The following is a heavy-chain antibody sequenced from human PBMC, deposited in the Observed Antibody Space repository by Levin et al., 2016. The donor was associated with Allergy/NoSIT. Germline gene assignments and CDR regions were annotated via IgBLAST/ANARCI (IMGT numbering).Heavy chain of an antibody. Sequence: ASVKVSCKASGYTFTGYYMHWVRQAPGQGLEWMGWINPNSGGTNYAQKFQGRVTMTRDTSISTAYMELSRLRSDDTAVYYCAESGYYGSGSYPTQRYYYYGMDVWGQGTTVTVSS. V-gene: IGHV1-2*02. CDR2: INPNSGGT. J-gene: IGHJ6*02. CDR3: AESGYYGSGSYPTQRYYYYGMDV. D-gene: IGHD3-10*01. CDR1: GYTFTGYY.